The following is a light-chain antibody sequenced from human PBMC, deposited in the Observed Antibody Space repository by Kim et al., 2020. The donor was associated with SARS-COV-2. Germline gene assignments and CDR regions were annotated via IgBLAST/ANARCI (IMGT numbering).Light chain of an antibody. J-gene: IGKJ1*01. CDR3: QRYNSAPWP. V-gene: IGKV1-27*01. Sequence: GDRVTITCRASQGIGSYLAWYQQKPGKVPQLLIYAASTLQPGVPSRFGGSGSGTDFTLTISNLQPEDVATYYCQRYNSAPWPFGQGTKV. CDR1: QGIGSY. CDR2: AAS.